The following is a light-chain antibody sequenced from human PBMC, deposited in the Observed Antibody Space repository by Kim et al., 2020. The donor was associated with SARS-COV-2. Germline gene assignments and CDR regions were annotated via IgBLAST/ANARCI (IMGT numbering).Light chain of an antibody. CDR3: QAWDSSTGVV. CDR2: KDS. Sequence: VSRGQTGSNTCAGDKLGDKYACWYQQKAGQSPVVVIYKDSKRPAGIAGRFAGSKAGNTATLTIGGTQAMDEDDYCCQAWDSSTGVVFGGGTQVTVL. J-gene: IGLJ2*01. V-gene: IGLV3-1*01. CDR1: KLGDKY.